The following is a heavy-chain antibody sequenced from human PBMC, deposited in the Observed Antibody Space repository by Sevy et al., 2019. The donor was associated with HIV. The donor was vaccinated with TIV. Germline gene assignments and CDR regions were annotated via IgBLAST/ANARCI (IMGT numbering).Heavy chain of an antibody. D-gene: IGHD2-21*02. V-gene: IGHV4-61*08. J-gene: IGHJ5*02. CDR2: IYFSGHT. CDR3: ARASSGGGDCFMS. Sequence: SETLSLTCTVSGSLSRGDSYWSWIRQPPGKGLEWIGHIYFSGHTNYNPSLKSRLTISVDTSKSQFSLTPSSVTAADSAVYYCARASSGGGDCFMSWGQGTLVTVSS. CDR1: GSLSRGDSY.